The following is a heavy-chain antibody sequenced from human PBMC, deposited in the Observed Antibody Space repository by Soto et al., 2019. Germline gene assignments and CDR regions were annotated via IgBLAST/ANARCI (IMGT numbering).Heavy chain of an antibody. CDR2: IYYGGST. D-gene: IGHD3-22*01. V-gene: IGHV4-39*01. Sequence: SETLSLTCTVSGGSISSSSYYWGWIRQPPGKGLEWIGSIYYGGSTYYNPSLKSRVTISVDTSKNQFSLKLSSVTAADTAVYYCARRPSYYDSSGYSQFGFDIWGQGTMVTVSS. CDR1: GGSISSSSYY. CDR3: ARRPSYYDSSGYSQFGFDI. J-gene: IGHJ3*02.